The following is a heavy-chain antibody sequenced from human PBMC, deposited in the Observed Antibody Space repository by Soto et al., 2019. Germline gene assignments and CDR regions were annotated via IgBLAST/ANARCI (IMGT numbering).Heavy chain of an antibody. D-gene: IGHD2-15*01. V-gene: IGHV3-33*01. Sequence: GGSLRLSCAASGFTFSSYGMHWVRQAPGKGLEWVAVIWYDGSNKYYADSVKGRFTISRDNSKNTLYLQMNSLRAEDTAVYYCARENVVAASLRYYYYMDVWGKGTTVTVSS. J-gene: IGHJ6*03. CDR2: IWYDGSNK. CDR3: ARENVVAASLRYYYYMDV. CDR1: GFTFSSYG.